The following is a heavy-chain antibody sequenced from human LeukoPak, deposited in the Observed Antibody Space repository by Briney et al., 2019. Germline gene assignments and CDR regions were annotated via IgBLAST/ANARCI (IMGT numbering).Heavy chain of an antibody. V-gene: IGHV4-34*01. CDR2: INHSGST. Sequence: PSETLSLTCAVYGGSFSGYYWSWIRQPPGKGLEWIGEINHSGSTNYNPSLKSRVTISVDTSKNQFSLKLSSVTAADTAVYYCARLVRWHFDYWGQGTLVTVSS. D-gene: IGHD6-6*01. J-gene: IGHJ4*02. CDR1: GGSFSGYY. CDR3: ARLVRWHFDY.